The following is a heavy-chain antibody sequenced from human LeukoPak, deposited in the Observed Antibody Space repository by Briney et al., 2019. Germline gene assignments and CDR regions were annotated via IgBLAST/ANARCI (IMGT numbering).Heavy chain of an antibody. CDR3: AREGNYYDSSGYYGY. CDR1: GFTFSSYW. Sequence: PGGSLRLSCAASGFTFSSYWMSWVRQAPGKGLEWVANIKQDGSEKYYVDSVKGRFTISRDNAKNSLYLQMNRLRAEDTAVYYCAREGNYYDSSGYYGYWGQGTLVTVSS. J-gene: IGHJ4*02. CDR2: IKQDGSEK. V-gene: IGHV3-7*03. D-gene: IGHD3-22*01.